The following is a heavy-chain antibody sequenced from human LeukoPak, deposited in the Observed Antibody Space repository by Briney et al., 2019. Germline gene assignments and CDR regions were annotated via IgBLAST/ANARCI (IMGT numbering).Heavy chain of an antibody. Sequence: SETLSLTCTVSGGSISSSSYYWGWIRQPPGKGLEWIGSIYYSGSTYYNPSLKSRVTISVDTSKNQFSLKLSSVTAADTAVYYCARSPAAYDAFDIWGQGTMVTVSS. CDR3: ARSPAAYDAFDI. V-gene: IGHV4-39*07. CDR2: IYYSGST. CDR1: GGSISSSSYY. D-gene: IGHD2-2*01. J-gene: IGHJ3*02.